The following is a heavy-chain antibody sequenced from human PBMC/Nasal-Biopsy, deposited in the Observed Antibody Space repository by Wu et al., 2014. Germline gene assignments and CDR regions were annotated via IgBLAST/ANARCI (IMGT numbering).Heavy chain of an antibody. CDR2: TNRDVSET. CDR3: ARDSLSCLGCAFDL. CDR1: GVDFNIHW. J-gene: IGHJ3*01. V-gene: IGHV3-7*03. Sequence: LRLSCAASGVDFNIHWMSWVRQAPGKGPEWVANTNRDVSETNYVDSVKGRFTISRDNTKNSLYLQMHSLRAEDTAVYYCARDSLSCLGCAFDLWGLGTMVTVSS. D-gene: IGHD5/OR15-5a*01.